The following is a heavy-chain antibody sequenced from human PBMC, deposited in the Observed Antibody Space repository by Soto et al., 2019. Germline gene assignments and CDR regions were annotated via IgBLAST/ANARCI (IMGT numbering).Heavy chain of an antibody. CDR3: AREGVYGDYFDY. J-gene: IGHJ4*02. Sequence: SLPGALVVGPASIARWSCNCIRQHPGKGLEWMGYIYYSGRTYYNPSLKSRVTISVDTSKNQFSLKLSSVTAADTAVYYCAREGVYGDYFDYWGQGTMVTV. V-gene: IGHV4-31*11. D-gene: IGHD4-17*01. CDR1: VGPASIARWS. CDR2: IYYSGRT.